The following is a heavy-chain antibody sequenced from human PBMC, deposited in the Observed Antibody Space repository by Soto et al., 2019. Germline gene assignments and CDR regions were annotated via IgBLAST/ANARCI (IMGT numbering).Heavy chain of an antibody. V-gene: IGHV3-23*01. D-gene: IGHD2-2*01. J-gene: IGHJ5*02. CDR3: ATHAWDL. CDR1: GITFSRYD. Sequence: EVQLLESGGGLVQPGGSLRLSCEASGITFSRYDMSWVRQAPGKGLEWVSAINGGRSFYGDSVEGRFTVSRDNSKNKLYLQINSLRVEDTAIYYCATHAWDLWGQGTLVTVSS. CDR2: INGGRS.